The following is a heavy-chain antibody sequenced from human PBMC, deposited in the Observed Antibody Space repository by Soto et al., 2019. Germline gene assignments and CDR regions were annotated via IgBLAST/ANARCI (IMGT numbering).Heavy chain of an antibody. CDR1: GDSVSSDNW. CDR2: IFHSGRT. D-gene: IGHD4-17*01. Sequence: PSETLSLTCAVSGDSVSSDNWWSWVRRPPGKGLECIGKIFHSGRTNYNPSLKSRVTISLDKSKNLFSLKLSSVTAADTAVYYCARSPYGDFEDFWGQGTLVTVSS. CDR3: ARSPYGDFEDF. J-gene: IGHJ4*02. V-gene: IGHV4-4*02.